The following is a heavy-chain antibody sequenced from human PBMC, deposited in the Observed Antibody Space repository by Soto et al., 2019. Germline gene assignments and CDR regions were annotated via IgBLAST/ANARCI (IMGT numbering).Heavy chain of an antibody. D-gene: IGHD2-8*01. Sequence: GGSLRLSCAAAGFSFSTYTMSWVRRAPGKGLEWVSTISGSGGSPSYAESLLGRFTISRDNPKKMLYLQMNSLRAEDTAVYYCAKARCTTSNCYVPDYWGQGTLVTVSS. J-gene: IGHJ4*02. CDR3: AKARCTTSNCYVPDY. CDR2: ISGSGGSP. CDR1: GFSFSTYT. V-gene: IGHV3-23*01.